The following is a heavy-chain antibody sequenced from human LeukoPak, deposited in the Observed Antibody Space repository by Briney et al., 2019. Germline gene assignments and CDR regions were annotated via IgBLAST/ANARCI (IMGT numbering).Heavy chain of an antibody. J-gene: IGHJ5*02. Sequence: GGSLRLSCAASGFTFSSYAMSWVRQAPGKGLEWVSAISGSGGSTYYADSVKGRFTISRDNSKNTLYLQMNSLRAEDTAVYYCAKDPYIVVVPAANNWFDPWGQGTLVTVSS. CDR1: GFTFSSYA. CDR2: ISGSGGST. V-gene: IGHV3-23*01. D-gene: IGHD2-2*01. CDR3: AKDPYIVVVPAANNWFDP.